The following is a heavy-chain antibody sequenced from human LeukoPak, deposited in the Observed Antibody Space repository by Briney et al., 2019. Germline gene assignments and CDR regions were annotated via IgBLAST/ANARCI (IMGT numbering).Heavy chain of an antibody. J-gene: IGHJ3*02. CDR2: IYSDNT. Sequence: PGGSLRLSCTVSGFTVSSNSMSWVRQAPGKGLEWVSFIYSDNTHYSDSVKGRFTISRDNAKNSLYLQMNSLRAEDTAVYYCARDRIVGATWAFDIWGQGTMVTVSS. CDR1: GFTVSSNS. V-gene: IGHV3-53*01. CDR3: ARDRIVGATWAFDI. D-gene: IGHD1-26*01.